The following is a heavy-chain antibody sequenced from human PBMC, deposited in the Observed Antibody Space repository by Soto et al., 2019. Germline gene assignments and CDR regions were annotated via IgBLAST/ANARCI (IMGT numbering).Heavy chain of an antibody. D-gene: IGHD2-15*01. J-gene: IGHJ6*02. CDR1: GGTFSSYA. Sequence: QVQLVQSGAEVKKPGSSVKVSCKASGGTFSSYAISWVRQAPGQGLEWMGGIIPIFGTANYAQKFQGRVTITADESTSTAYMELSSVRSEDTAVYYCARDWGMVAAKLDYYYGMDVWGQGTTVTVSS. V-gene: IGHV1-69*01. CDR3: ARDWGMVAAKLDYYYGMDV. CDR2: IIPIFGTA.